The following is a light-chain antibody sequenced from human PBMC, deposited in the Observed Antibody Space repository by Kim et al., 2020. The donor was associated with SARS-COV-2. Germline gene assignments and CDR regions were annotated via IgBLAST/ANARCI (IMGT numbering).Light chain of an antibody. CDR2: GKN. Sequence: SSELTQDPAVSVALGQTVRITCQGDSLRSYYATWYQQKPGQAPILVIYGKNNRPSGIPHRFSGSSSGNTASLTITGTQAGDEADYYCNSRDSNNNVLFVGGTRLTVL. CDR3: NSRDSNNNVL. V-gene: IGLV3-19*01. CDR1: SLRSYY. J-gene: IGLJ2*01.